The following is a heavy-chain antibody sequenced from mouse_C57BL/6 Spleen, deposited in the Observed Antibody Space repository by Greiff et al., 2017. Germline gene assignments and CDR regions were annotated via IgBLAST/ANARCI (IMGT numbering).Heavy chain of an antibody. CDR1: GFTFSSYT. D-gene: IGHD1-1*01. CDR2: ISGGGGNT. CDR3: ARGGYYGSSSYFDY. Sequence: EVKVVESGGGLVKPGGSLKLSCAASGFTFSSYTMSWVRQTPEKRLEWVATISGGGGNTYYPDSVKGRFTISRDNAKNTLYLQMSSLRSEDTALYYCARGGYYGSSSYFDYWGQGTTLTVSS. J-gene: IGHJ2*01. V-gene: IGHV5-9*01.